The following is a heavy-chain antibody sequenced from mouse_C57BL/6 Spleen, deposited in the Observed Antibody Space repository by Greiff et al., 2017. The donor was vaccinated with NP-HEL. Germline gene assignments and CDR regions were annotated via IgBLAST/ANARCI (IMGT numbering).Heavy chain of an antibody. CDR1: GYTFTSYW. V-gene: IGHV1-50*01. CDR2: IDPSDSYT. J-gene: IGHJ1*03. D-gene: IGHD2-3*01. Sequence: QVQLQQPGAELVKPGASVKLSCKASGYTFTSYWMQWVKQRPRQGLEWIGEIDPSDSYTNYNQKFKGKATLTVDTSSSTAYMQLSSLTSEDSAVYYCARSSGGYYDWYFDVWGTGTTVTVSS. CDR3: ARSSGGYYDWYFDV.